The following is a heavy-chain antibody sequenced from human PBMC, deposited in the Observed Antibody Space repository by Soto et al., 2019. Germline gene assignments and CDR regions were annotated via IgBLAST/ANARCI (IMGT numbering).Heavy chain of an antibody. CDR2: TYYRSKWYN. J-gene: IGHJ3*02. CDR1: GDSVSSNSAA. D-gene: IGHD1-20*01. V-gene: IGHV6-1*01. Sequence: SQTLSLTCAISGDSVSSNSAAWNWIRQSPSRGLEWLGRTYYRSKWYNDYAVSVKSRITINPDTSKNQFSLQLNSVTPEDTAVYYCARGLSITGDSGDAFEIWGQGTMVTVSS. CDR3: ARGLSITGDSGDAFEI.